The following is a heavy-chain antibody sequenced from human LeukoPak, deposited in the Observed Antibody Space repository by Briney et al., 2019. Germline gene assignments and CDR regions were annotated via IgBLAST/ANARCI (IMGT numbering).Heavy chain of an antibody. CDR3: ARGEGITIFGVVNNWYFDL. CDR2: IIPIFGTA. Sequence: SVKVSCKASGGTFSSYAISWVRQAPGHGLEWMGGIIPIFGTANYAQKFQGRVTITADESTSTAYMELSSLRSEDTAVYYCARGEGITIFGVVNNWYFDLWGRGTQVTVSS. J-gene: IGHJ2*01. D-gene: IGHD3-3*01. CDR1: GGTFSSYA. V-gene: IGHV1-69*01.